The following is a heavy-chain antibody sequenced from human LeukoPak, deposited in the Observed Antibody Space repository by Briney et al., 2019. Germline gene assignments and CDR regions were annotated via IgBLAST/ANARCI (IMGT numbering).Heavy chain of an antibody. V-gene: IGHV4-61*01. J-gene: IGHJ4*02. CDR3: ARALVTAILYED. Sequence: PSETLSLTCSVSGGSVGSGSYYWSWIRQPPGKGLEWIGYIYYSGSTNYNPSLKSRVTISVDTSKNQFSLKLSSVTAADTAVYYCARALVTAILYEDWGQGTLVTVSS. D-gene: IGHD2-21*02. CDR2: IYYSGST. CDR1: GGSVGSGSYY.